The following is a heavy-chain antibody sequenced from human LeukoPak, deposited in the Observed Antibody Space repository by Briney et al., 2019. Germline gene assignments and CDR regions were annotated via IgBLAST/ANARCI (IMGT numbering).Heavy chain of an antibody. CDR2: IYYSGST. Sequence: SETLSLTCTVSDGSITNYDWSWVRQPPGKGLEWIGYIYYSGSTYYNPSLKSRVTISVDTSKNQFSLKLSSVTAADTAVYYCAREADYTGNYYYYMDVWGKGTTVTVSS. CDR1: DGSITNYD. CDR3: AREADYTGNYYYYMDV. D-gene: IGHD4-11*01. V-gene: IGHV4-59*12. J-gene: IGHJ6*03.